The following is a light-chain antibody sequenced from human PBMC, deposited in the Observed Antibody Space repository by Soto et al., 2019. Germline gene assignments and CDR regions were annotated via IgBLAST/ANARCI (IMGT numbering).Light chain of an antibody. CDR3: SSHTGSESLV. Sequence: QSALTQPASVSGSPGQSITISCTGASSDVGYSNHVSWYQQHPGKVPKLIIYDVNNRPSGVSDRFSGSKSGNTASLTISGLQSEDDGDYFWSSHTGSESLVCDGGPK. J-gene: IGLJ3*02. V-gene: IGLV2-14*01. CDR1: SSDVGYSNH. CDR2: DVN.